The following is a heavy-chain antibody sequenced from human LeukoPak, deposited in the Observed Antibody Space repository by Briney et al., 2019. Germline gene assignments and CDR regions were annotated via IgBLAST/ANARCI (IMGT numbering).Heavy chain of an antibody. CDR3: ARDDCSGGSCYSDY. J-gene: IGHJ4*02. V-gene: IGHV3-20*04. D-gene: IGHD2-15*01. CDR1: GFTFDDYG. Sequence: GGSLRLSCAASGFTFDDYGMSWVRQAPGKGLEWVSGINWNGGSTGYADSVKGRFTISRDNAKNSLYLQMNSLRAEDTALYYCARDDCSGGSCYSDYWGQGTLVTVSS. CDR2: INWNGGST.